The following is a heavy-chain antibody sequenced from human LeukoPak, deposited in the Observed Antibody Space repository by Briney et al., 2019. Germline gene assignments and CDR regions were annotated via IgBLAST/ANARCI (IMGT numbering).Heavy chain of an antibody. D-gene: IGHD4-23*01. V-gene: IGHV3-48*03. CDR1: GFTFSSYE. CDR3: ARGGNALYYFDY. J-gene: IGHJ4*02. CDR2: ISSSGSTI. Sequence: PGGSLRLSCAASGFTFSSYEMNWVRQDPGKGLEWVSYISSSGSTIYHADSVKGRFTISRDNAKNSLYLQMNSLRAEDTAVYYCARGGNALYYFDYWGQGTLVTVSS.